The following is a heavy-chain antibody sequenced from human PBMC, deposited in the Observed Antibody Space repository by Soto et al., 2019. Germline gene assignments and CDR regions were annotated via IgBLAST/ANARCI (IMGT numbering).Heavy chain of an antibody. D-gene: IGHD1-26*01. CDR3: ARDIVGATTYNTYYYYGMDV. CDR2: ISAYNGST. J-gene: IGHJ6*02. V-gene: IGHV1-18*01. CDR1: GYTFTSYG. Sequence: ASVKVSCKASGYTFTSYGISWVRQAPGQGLEWMGWISAYNGSTNYAQKLQGRVTMTTDTSTSTAYMELRSLRSDDTAVYYCARDIVGATTYNTYYYYGMDVWGQGTTVTVSS.